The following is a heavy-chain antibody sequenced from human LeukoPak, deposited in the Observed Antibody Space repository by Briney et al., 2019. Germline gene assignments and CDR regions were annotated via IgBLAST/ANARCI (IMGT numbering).Heavy chain of an antibody. CDR1: GGTFSSYA. D-gene: IGHD6-19*01. J-gene: IGHJ4*02. V-gene: IGHV1-69*13. CDR2: IIPIFGTA. CDR3: ARLPSDIAVAGTHYFDY. Sequence: ASVKVSCKASGGTFSSYAISWVRQAPGQGLEWMGGIIPIFGTANYAQKFQGRVTITADESTSAAYMELGSLRSEDTAVYYCARLPSDIAVAGTHYFDYWGQGTLVTVPS.